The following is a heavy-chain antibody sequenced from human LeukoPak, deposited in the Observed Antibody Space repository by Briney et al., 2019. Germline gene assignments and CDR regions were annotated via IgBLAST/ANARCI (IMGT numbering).Heavy chain of an antibody. V-gene: IGHV3-53*01. CDR2: IYSGGST. CDR3: ARMGGGSLDWDYYYYGMDV. Sequence: PGGSLRLSCAASGFTVSSNYMSWVRQAPGKGLEWVSVIYSGGSTYYADSVKGRFTICRDNSKNTPYLQMNSPRAEVAAVYYCARMGGGSLDWDYYYYGMDVWGQGTTVTVSS. CDR1: GFTVSSNY. J-gene: IGHJ6*02. D-gene: IGHD1-26*01.